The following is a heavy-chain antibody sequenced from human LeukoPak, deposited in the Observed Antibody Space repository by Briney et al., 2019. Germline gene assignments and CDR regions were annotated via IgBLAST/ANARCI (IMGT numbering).Heavy chain of an antibody. CDR2: ILVSADRT. V-gene: IGHV3-23*01. Sequence: PGGSLRLSCAASGFTFTTYAMSWVRQAPGKGLEWVSGILVSADRTYNADSVRGRFTISRDNSKNTVYLQMNSLRAEDTAVYYCAELGITMIGGVWGKGTTVTISS. CDR3: AELGITMIGGV. J-gene: IGHJ6*04. CDR1: GFTFTTYA. D-gene: IGHD3-10*02.